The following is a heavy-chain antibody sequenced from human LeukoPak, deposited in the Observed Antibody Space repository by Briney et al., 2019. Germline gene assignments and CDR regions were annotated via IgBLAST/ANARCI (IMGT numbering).Heavy chain of an antibody. CDR3: ARGILAAYPFDY. V-gene: IGHV4-34*01. D-gene: IGHD2-21*01. Sequence: SETLSLTCAVYGGSFSDYYWSWIRQPPGKGLEWMGEINHSGSTNYNPPLKSRVTISVDTSKNQFSLKLSSVTAADTAVYYCARGILAAYPFDYWGQGTLVTVSS. CDR2: INHSGST. J-gene: IGHJ4*02. CDR1: GGSFSDYY.